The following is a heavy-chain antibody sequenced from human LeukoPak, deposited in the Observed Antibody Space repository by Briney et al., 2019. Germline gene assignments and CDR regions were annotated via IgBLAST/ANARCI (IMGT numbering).Heavy chain of an antibody. CDR2: IYPGDSDT. CDR1: GYSFTSYW. V-gene: IGHV5-51*01. J-gene: IGHJ4*02. D-gene: IGHD3-22*01. CDR3: ARRRYYDSSGYLSYYFDY. Sequence: PGESLKISCKGPGYSFTSYWIGWVRQMPGKGLEWMGIIYPGDSDTRYSPSFQGQVTISADKSISTAYLQWSSLKASDTAMYYCARRRYYDSSGYLSYYFDYWGQGTLVTVSS.